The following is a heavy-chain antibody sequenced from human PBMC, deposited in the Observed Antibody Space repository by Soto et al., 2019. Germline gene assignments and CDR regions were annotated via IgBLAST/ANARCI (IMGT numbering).Heavy chain of an antibody. Sequence: EVQLLESGGGLVQPGGSLRLSCAASGFTFSSQTMSWVRQAPGKGLELVSVISSSGSTSYTDSVEGRFTISKDSSKNTLYLQLNRLSVEDTAVYYCEKGARDVDSWGQGTLVTVSS. CDR1: GFTFSSQT. CDR3: EKGARDVDS. D-gene: IGHD5-12*01. V-gene: IGHV3-23*01. CDR2: ISSSGST. J-gene: IGHJ4*02.